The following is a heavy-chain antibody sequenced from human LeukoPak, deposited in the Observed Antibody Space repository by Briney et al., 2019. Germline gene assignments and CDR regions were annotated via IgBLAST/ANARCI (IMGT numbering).Heavy chain of an antibody. CDR2: IYSGGST. V-gene: IGHV3-53*01. J-gene: IGHJ6*03. Sequence: AGGSLRLSCAASGFTVSSNYMSWVRQAPGKGLEWVSVIYSGGSTYYADSVKGRFTISRDNSKNTLYLQMNSLRAEDTAVYYCARDTVIRDSYYYYYYMDVWGKGTTVTVSS. CDR1: GFTVSSNY. D-gene: IGHD4-11*01. CDR3: ARDTVIRDSYYYYYYMDV.